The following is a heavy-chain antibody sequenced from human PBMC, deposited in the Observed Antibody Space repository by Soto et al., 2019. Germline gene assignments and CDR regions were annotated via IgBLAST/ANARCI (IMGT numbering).Heavy chain of an antibody. CDR2: INHSGST. V-gene: IGHV4-34*01. Sequence: SETLSLTCAVYCGSFSGYYWSWIRQPPGKGLEWIGEINHSGSTNYNPSLKSRVTISVDTSKNQFSLKLSSVTAADTAVYYCARGNQYYYGSGSYYNNWFDPWGQGTLVTVSS. D-gene: IGHD3-10*01. CDR3: ARGNQYYYGSGSYYNNWFDP. J-gene: IGHJ5*02. CDR1: CGSFSGYY.